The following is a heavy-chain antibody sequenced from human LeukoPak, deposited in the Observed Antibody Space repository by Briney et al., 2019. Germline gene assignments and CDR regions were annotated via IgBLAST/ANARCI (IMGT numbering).Heavy chain of an antibody. CDR1: GGSFSDYY. J-gene: IGHJ5*02. CDR2: INHSGST. V-gene: IGHV4-34*01. CDR3: ARERLDYYDSSVADP. D-gene: IGHD3-22*01. Sequence: SETLSLTCAVYGGSFSDYYWSWIRQPPGKGLEWIGEINHSGSTNYNPSLKSRVTISVDTSKNQFSLKLSSVTAADTAVYYCARERLDYYDSSVADPWGQGTLVTVSS.